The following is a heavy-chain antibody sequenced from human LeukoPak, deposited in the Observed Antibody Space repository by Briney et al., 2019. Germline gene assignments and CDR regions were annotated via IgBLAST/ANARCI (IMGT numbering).Heavy chain of an antibody. CDR3: ARGRGWYYYGSGNWFDP. J-gene: IGHJ5*02. Sequence: SETLSLTCTVSGASISSTSYYWGWIRQPPGKGLEWIGSTYYRGTTYYNPSLKSRVTISVDTSKNQFSLKLSSVTAADTAVYYCARGRGWYYYGSGNWFDPWGQGTLVTVSS. V-gene: IGHV4-39*07. D-gene: IGHD3-10*01. CDR1: GASISSTSYY. CDR2: TYYRGTT.